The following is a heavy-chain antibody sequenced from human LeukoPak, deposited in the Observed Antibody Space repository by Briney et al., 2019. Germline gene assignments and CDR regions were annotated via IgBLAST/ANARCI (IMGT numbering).Heavy chain of an antibody. CDR2: IHHSGST. Sequence: SGTLSLTCTVSGGSISGDNWWSWVRRPPGKGLEWIGEIHHSGSTKDNPSLKSRVTISVDKSKRQFSLRLSSVTAADTAVYYCARRNYYDSTGYWNYWGQGTLVTVSS. CDR3: ARRNYYDSTGYWNY. J-gene: IGHJ4*02. CDR1: GGSISGDNW. D-gene: IGHD3-22*01. V-gene: IGHV4-4*02.